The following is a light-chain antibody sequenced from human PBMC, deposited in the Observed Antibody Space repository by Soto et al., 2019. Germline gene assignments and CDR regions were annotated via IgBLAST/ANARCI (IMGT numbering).Light chain of an antibody. J-gene: IGKJ1*01. CDR3: QQYNNWPRT. V-gene: IGKV3-15*01. CDR1: QSISSN. CDR2: GAS. Sequence: EIVMTQSPATLSVSPGERATLSCRASQSISSNLAWYRQKPGQAPRLLIYGASTRATDIPASFSGSGSGTEFTLTISSLQSEDFAVYYCQQYNNWPRTFGQGTKVEFK.